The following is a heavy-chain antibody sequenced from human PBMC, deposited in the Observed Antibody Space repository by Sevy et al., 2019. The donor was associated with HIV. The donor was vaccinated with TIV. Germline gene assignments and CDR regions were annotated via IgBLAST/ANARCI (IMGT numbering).Heavy chain of an antibody. D-gene: IGHD3-16*01. CDR1: GFDFSDYY. CDR2: ISVSSSTK. Sequence: GVSLRLSCAASGFDFSDYYMNWIRQTPGKGLEWISYISVSSSTKYYTDSVKGRFAISRNNARNSLYLQMNSVRVEDTAVYFCVGRRYSPAYSWSYHFDYWGQGALATVSS. CDR3: VGRRYSPAYSWSYHFDY. J-gene: IGHJ4*02. V-gene: IGHV3-11*01.